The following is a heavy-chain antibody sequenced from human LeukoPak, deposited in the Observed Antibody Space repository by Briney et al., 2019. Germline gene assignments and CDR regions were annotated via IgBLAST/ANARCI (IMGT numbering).Heavy chain of an antibody. D-gene: IGHD4-17*01. Sequence: GASVKVSCKASGYTFTSYGISWVRQAPGQGLEWMGWISAYNGNTNYAQKLQGRVTMTTDTSTSTAYMELRSLRSDDTAVYYCARDLGDTVTTFHFDYWGQGTLVTVSS. CDR3: ARDLGDTVTTFHFDY. CDR2: ISAYNGNT. J-gene: IGHJ4*02. V-gene: IGHV1-18*01. CDR1: GYTFTSYG.